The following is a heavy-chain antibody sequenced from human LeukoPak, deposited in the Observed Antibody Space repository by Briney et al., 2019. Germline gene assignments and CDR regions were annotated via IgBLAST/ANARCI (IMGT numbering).Heavy chain of an antibody. J-gene: IGHJ4*02. V-gene: IGHV3-30*14. Sequence: PGGSLRLSCAASGFTFSSYAMHWVRQAPGKGLEWVAVISYDGSNKYYADSVKGRFTISRDNLKNTLYLQMNSLRAEDTAVYYCAREGFSPHFDYWGQGTLVTVSS. CDR1: GFTFSSYA. D-gene: IGHD3-10*01. CDR3: AREGFSPHFDY. CDR2: ISYDGSNK.